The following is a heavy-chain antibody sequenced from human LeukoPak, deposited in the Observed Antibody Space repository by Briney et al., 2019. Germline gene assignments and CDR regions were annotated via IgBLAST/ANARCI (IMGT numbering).Heavy chain of an antibody. D-gene: IGHD1-1*01. CDR1: GFTFSSYS. V-gene: IGHV3-48*01. Sequence: GGSLRLSCAASGFTFSSYSMNWVRQAPGKGLEWVAYISSSSSLIYYAGSVKGRFTVSRDSAKRSLYLQMNSLRAEDTAVYYCARDGNRDGDMDVWGKGTTVTVSS. CDR3: ARDGNRDGDMDV. CDR2: ISSSSSLI. J-gene: IGHJ6*03.